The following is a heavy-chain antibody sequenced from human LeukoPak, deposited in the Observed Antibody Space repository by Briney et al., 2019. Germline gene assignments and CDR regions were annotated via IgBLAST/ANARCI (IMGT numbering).Heavy chain of an antibody. CDR1: GGSINNYY. D-gene: IGHD4-11*01. CDR3: ARAPVTVKDSFDI. J-gene: IGHJ3*02. CDR2: IFTSGST. Sequence: SETLSLTCAVSGGSINNYYWSRIRQPAGKGLEWIGRIFTSGSTNYNASLKSRVTMSVDTSKNQFSLKLRSMTAADTAVYYCARAPVTVKDSFDIWGQGTMVTVSS. V-gene: IGHV4-4*07.